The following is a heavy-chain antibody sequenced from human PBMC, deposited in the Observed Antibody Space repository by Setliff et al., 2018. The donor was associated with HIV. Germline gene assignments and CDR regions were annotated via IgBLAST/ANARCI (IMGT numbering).Heavy chain of an antibody. V-gene: IGHV1-69*13. J-gene: IGHJ2*01. CDR2: IIPMFDTA. CDR1: GGSFSRSA. Sequence: SVKVSCKASGGSFSRSAISWVRQAPGQGLEWMGGIIPMFDTANYAERFHGRFTMTADESTSTVYMELSRLRPEDTAVYYCARDLGGDDSRYWYFDVWGRGTLVTVTS. CDR3: ARDLGGDDSRYWYFDV. D-gene: IGHD2-21*02.